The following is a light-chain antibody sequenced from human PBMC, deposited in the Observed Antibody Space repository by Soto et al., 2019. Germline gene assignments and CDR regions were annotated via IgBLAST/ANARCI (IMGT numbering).Light chain of an antibody. V-gene: IGKV3-20*01. CDR2: GAS. J-gene: IGKJ3*01. CDR1: QSVSSSY. CDR3: QQYGSSPLFT. Sequence: EIVLTQSPGTLSLSPGERATLSCRASQSVSSSYLAWYQQKPGQAPRLLIYGASSRATGIRDRFSGSGSGTDFTLSTSRLEPEYFAVDYCQQYGSSPLFTFGPGTKVDIK.